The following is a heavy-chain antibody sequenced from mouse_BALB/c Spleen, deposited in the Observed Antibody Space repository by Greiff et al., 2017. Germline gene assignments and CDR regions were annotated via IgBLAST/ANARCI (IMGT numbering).Heavy chain of an antibody. CDR2: IYPGYGDT. CDR1: GYAFSSYW. V-gene: IGHV1-80*01. J-gene: IGHJ3*01. Sequence: VQLQQSGAELVRPGSSVKISCKASGYAFSSYWMNWVKQRPGQGLEWIGQIYPGYGDTNYNGKFKGKATLTADKSSSTAYMQLSSLTSEDSAVYFCATDGNYGWFAYWGQGTLVTVSA. CDR3: ATDGNYGWFAY. D-gene: IGHD2-1*01.